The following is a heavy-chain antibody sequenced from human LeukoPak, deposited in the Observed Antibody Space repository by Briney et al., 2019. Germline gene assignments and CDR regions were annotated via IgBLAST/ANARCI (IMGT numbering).Heavy chain of an antibody. CDR3: ARGPTNGQAFDY. V-gene: IGHV3-7*01. D-gene: IGHD2-8*01. CDR1: GFTVSNKY. CDR2: IREDGSEK. J-gene: IGHJ4*02. Sequence: PGGSLRLSCAASGFTVSNKYMTWVRQAPGKGLEWVASIREDGSEKTSVDSVKGRFTISRDNAKNSLYLQMDSLRAEDTAVYYCARGPTNGQAFDYWGQGTLVSVSS.